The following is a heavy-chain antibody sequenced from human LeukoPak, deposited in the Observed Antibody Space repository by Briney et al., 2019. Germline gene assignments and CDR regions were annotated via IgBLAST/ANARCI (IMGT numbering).Heavy chain of an antibody. D-gene: IGHD3-3*01. CDR2: IYYSGST. CDR1: GGSISSSSSY. Sequence: PSETLSLTCSVSGGSISSSSSYWGWTRQPPGKGLEWIGSIYYSGSTYYNPSLKSRVTISVDTSKNQFSLKLSSVTAADTAVYYCVGGEIFGAIDYWGQGTLVTVSS. CDR3: VGGEIFGAIDY. J-gene: IGHJ4*02. V-gene: IGHV4-39*07.